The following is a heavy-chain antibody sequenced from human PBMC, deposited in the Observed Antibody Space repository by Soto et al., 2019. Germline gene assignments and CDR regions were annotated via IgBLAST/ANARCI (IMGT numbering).Heavy chain of an antibody. V-gene: IGHV1-46*01. CDR2: IDPSGGST. CDR3: ARDSGHYYRSDAFDK. Sequence: ASVKVSCKASGYTFTASYMHWVRQAPGQGLEWMGIIDPSGGSTSYSQKFQGRVTMTRDTSTSTVYMELNSLRSEDTAVFYCARDSGHYYRSDAFDKWGQGTMVTVSS. J-gene: IGHJ3*02. CDR1: GYTFTASY. D-gene: IGHD1-26*01.